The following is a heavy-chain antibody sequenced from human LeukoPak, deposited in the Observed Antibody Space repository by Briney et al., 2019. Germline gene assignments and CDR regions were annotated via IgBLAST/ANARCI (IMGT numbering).Heavy chain of an antibody. CDR2: IGGPAET. J-gene: IGHJ4*02. D-gene: IGHD4-17*01. CDR3: ASSRSTVTTADSPFSAYFDY. CDR1: GFSFDIHA. Sequence: GGSLRLSCAASGFSFDIHAMSWVRQAPGKGPEWVATIGGPAETFYADSVKGRFTISRDNSKNTLYLQMNSLRAEDTAVYYCASSRSTVTTADSPFSAYFDYWGQGTLVTVSS. V-gene: IGHV3-23*01.